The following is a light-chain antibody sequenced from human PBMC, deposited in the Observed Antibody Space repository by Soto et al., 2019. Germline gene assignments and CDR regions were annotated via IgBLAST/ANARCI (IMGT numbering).Light chain of an antibody. Sequence: QSVLTQPASVSGSPGQSITISCTGTSNNVGSHNLVSWYQQHPGKAPKLMISEVTKRPSGVSHRFSGSKSGNTASLTISGLQAEDEADYYCCSYAGTNTPYGFGTGTKVTVL. CDR3: CSYAGTNTPYG. J-gene: IGLJ1*01. V-gene: IGLV2-23*02. CDR1: SNNVGSHNL. CDR2: EVT.